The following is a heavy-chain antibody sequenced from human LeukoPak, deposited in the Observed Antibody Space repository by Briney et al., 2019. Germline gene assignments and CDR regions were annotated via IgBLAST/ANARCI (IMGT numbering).Heavy chain of an antibody. CDR2: INPDGGDK. J-gene: IGHJ4*02. V-gene: IGHV3-7*03. CDR3: ARLKGTTSVFDY. CDR1: GFTFSRHW. D-gene: IGHD4-17*01. Sequence: GGSLRLSCVASGFTFSRHWMTWVRQAPGKGLERLANINPDGGDKFYVDSVKGRFTMSRDNDWNILYLQMDSLRADDTAVYYCARLKGTTSVFDYWGQGTLVTVSS.